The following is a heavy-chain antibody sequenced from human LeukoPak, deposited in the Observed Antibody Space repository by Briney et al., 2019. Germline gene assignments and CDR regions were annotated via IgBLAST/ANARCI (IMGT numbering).Heavy chain of an antibody. CDR2: IYYSGST. CDR1: GGSISSSSYY. Sequence: SETLSLTCTVSGGSISSSSYYWGWIRQPPGKGLEWIGSIYYSGSTYYNPSLKSRVTISVDTSKNQFSLKLSSVTAADTAVYYCASEVGATIGYWGQGTLVTVSS. J-gene: IGHJ4*02. D-gene: IGHD1-26*01. V-gene: IGHV4-39*07. CDR3: ASEVGATIGY.